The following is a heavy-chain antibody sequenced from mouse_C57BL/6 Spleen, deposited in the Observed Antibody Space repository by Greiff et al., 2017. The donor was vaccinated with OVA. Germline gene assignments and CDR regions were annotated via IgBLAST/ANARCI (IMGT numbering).Heavy chain of an antibody. V-gene: IGHV1-54*01. J-gene: IGHJ4*01. CDR1: GYAFTNYL. Sequence: QVQLQQSGAELVRPGTSVKVSCKASGYAFTNYLIEWVKQRPGQGLEWIGVINPGSGGTNYNEKFKGKATLTADKASSTAYMQLSSLTSEDSAVDFCARRTLPPYAMDYWGQGTSVTVSS. CDR3: ARRTLPPYAMDY. CDR2: INPGSGGT.